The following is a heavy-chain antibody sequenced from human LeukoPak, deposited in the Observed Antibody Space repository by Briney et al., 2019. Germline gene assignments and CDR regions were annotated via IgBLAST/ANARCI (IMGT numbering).Heavy chain of an antibody. CDR3: ARHTNYYDRNTYYNRSGGNWFDP. CDR1: GFTFSDYY. J-gene: IGHJ5*02. D-gene: IGHD3-22*01. Sequence: GGSLRLSCAASGFTFSDYYMNWIRLVPGKGLEWISYISGIAGTTYYADSVQGRFTISRDNAKNLLYLQMNSLRAEDTGVYYCARHTNYYDRNTYYNRSGGNWFDPWGQGTLVTVSS. V-gene: IGHV3-11*04. CDR2: ISGIAGTT.